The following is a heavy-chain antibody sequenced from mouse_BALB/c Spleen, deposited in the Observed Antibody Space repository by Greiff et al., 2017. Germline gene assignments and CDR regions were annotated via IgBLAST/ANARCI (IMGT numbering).Heavy chain of an antibody. CDR1: GFNIKDTY. J-gene: IGHJ2*01. D-gene: IGHD1-1*01. V-gene: IGHV14-3*02. CDR2: IDPANGNT. CDR3: ARRLITTVSHFDY. Sequence: EVQLQQSGAELVKPGASVKLSCTASGFNIKDTYMHWVKQRPEQGLEWIGRIDPANGNTKYDPKFQGKATITADTSSNTAYLQLSSLTSEDTAVYYCARRLITTVSHFDYWGQGTTLTVSS.